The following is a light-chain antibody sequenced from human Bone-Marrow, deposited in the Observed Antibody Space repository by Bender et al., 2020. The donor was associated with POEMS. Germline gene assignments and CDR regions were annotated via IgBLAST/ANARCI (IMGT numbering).Light chain of an antibody. J-gene: IGLJ2*01. V-gene: IGLV3-1*01. CDR1: NLGEKF. Sequence: SYELTQPPSVSVSPGQTATVTCSGDNLGEKFASWYQQRPGQSPLLIIYEDTKRPSGIPERFSGSNSGNTATLNISGTQSLDEADYYCQAWDSSVVVFGGGTKLTVL. CDR2: EDT. CDR3: QAWDSSVVV.